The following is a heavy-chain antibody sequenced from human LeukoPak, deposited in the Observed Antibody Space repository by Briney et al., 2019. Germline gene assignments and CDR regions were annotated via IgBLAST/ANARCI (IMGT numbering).Heavy chain of an antibody. Sequence: PGGSPRLSCAASGFTSSSYEMHWVRLAPGKGLEWLSYISTSGSTAYYADSVKGRFTISRGNARNSLYLHMNSLRADDTALYYCAREGGSGWTFDYWGQGALVTVSS. D-gene: IGHD6-19*01. CDR1: GFTSSSYE. CDR3: AREGGSGWTFDY. CDR2: ISTSGSTA. J-gene: IGHJ4*02. V-gene: IGHV3-48*03.